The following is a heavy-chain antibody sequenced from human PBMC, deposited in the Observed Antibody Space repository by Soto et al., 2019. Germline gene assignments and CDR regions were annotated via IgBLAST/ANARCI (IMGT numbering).Heavy chain of an antibody. V-gene: IGHV3-64D*06. Sequence: PGGSLRLSCSVSGFNFMSYAMHWVRRAPGRRLEHVSAISRDGRITYYAASVNDRFTITRDNSKNTLYLQMSSLSVDDAAVYYCAKDQWGLSGEWLGGYFDHWGQGTQVTVSS. J-gene: IGHJ4*02. CDR1: GFNFMSYA. CDR3: AKDQWGLSGEWLGGYFDH. D-gene: IGHD2-8*02. CDR2: ISRDGRIT.